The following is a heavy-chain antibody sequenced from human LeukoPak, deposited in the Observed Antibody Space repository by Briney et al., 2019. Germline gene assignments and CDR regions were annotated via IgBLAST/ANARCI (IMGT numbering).Heavy chain of an antibody. D-gene: IGHD3-22*01. J-gene: IGHJ4*02. Sequence: GGSLRLSCAASGFTFSSYSMNWVRQAPGKGLEWVSSISSSSSYIYYADSVKGRFTISRDNAKNSLYLQMNSLRAEDTAVYYCASNYYDSSGYFDYWGQGTLVTVSS. V-gene: IGHV3-21*01. CDR2: ISSSSSYI. CDR3: ASNYYDSSGYFDY. CDR1: GFTFSSYS.